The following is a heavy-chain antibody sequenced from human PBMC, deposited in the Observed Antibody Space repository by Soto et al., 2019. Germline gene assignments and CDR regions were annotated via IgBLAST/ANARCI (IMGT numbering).Heavy chain of an antibody. Sequence: DVQLVESGGGLVHPGGSLRLSCVASGFTFRSYWMSWVRQAPGKGLEWVANIKEDGSEQYFVASVKGRFTISRESAKNSLYLQMTRLRAEATAVYYCASAIAARPGDYFDHWGQGTLVTVSS. J-gene: IGHJ4*02. CDR1: GFTFRSYW. CDR3: ASAIAARPGDYFDH. D-gene: IGHD6-6*01. CDR2: IKEDGSEQ. V-gene: IGHV3-7*03.